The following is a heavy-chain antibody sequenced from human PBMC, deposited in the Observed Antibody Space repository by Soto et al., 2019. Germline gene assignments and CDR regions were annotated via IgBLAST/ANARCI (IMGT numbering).Heavy chain of an antibody. CDR2: IDPSDSYT. CDR1: GYSFTSYW. Sequence: GESLKISCKGSGYSFTSYWISWVRQMPGKGLEWMGRIDPSDSYTNYSPSFQGHVTISADKSISTAYLQWSSLKASDTAMYDCARHLPPDYGIDYWGQGTLVTVAS. V-gene: IGHV5-10-1*01. CDR3: ARHLPPDYGIDY. J-gene: IGHJ4*02. D-gene: IGHD4-17*01.